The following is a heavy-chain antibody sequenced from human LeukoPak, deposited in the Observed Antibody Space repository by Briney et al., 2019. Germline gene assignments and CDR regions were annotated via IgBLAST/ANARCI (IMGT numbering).Heavy chain of an antibody. CDR2: ISSSSSYI. CDR1: GFIFSSWI. J-gene: IGHJ4*02. CDR3: TRRISLFDVGSGYYGYFDY. Sequence: GGSLRSCCAAAGFIFSSWIMYLRRQAPGKGLEWVSSISSSSSYIYYADSVKGRFTISRDNAKNSMYLQMNSLRAEDTAVYYCTRRISLFDVGSGYYGYFDYWGQGTLVTVSS. V-gene: IGHV3-21*01. D-gene: IGHD3-3*01.